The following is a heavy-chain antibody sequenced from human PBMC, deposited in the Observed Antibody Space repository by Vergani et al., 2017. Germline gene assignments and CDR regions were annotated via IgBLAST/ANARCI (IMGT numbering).Heavy chain of an antibody. J-gene: IGHJ4*02. CDR1: GGSFSGYY. V-gene: IGHV4-34*01. D-gene: IGHD6-19*01. CDR3: ARHVGSSGRDY. CDR2: INHSGST. Sequence: QVQLQQWGAGLLKPSETLSLTCAVYGGSFSGYYWSWIRQPPGKGLEWIGEINHSGSTYYNPSLKSRVTISVDTSKNQFSLKLSSVTAADTAVYYCARHVGSSGRDYWGQGTLVTVSS.